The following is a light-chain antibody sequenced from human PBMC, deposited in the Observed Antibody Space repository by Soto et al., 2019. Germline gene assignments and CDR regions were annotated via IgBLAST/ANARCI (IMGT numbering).Light chain of an antibody. CDR3: SSYTTSSTLDV. V-gene: IGLV2-14*01. CDR1: INDVGGYNY. J-gene: IGLJ1*01. Sequence: QSVLTQPASVSGSPGQSITISCTGTINDVGGYNYVSWYQHHPGKAPKLMIYEVTNRPSGVSDRFSGSKSGNTASLTISGLQAEDEAEYYCSSYTTSSTLDVFGTGTKLTVL. CDR2: EVT.